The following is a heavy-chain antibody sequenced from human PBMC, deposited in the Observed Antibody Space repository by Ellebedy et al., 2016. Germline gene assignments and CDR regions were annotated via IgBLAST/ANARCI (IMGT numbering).Heavy chain of an antibody. CDR1: GGSISSSSYY. J-gene: IGHJ4*02. V-gene: IGHV4-39*01. D-gene: IGHD3-10*01. Sequence: SETLSLXXTVSGGSISSSSYYWGWIRQPPGKGLEWIGSIYYSGSTYYNPSLKSRVTISVDTSKNQFSLKLSSVTAADTAVYYCARHGLVSERPGDQRYYFDYWGQGTLVTVSS. CDR3: ARHGLVSERPGDQRYYFDY. CDR2: IYYSGST.